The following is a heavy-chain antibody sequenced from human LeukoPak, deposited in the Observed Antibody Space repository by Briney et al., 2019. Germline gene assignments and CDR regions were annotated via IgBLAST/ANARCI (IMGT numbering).Heavy chain of an antibody. Sequence: SVKVSCKASGGTFSSYAISWVRQAPGQGLEWMGGIIPIFGTANYAQKFQGRVTITADESTSTAYMELSSLRSEDTAVYYCAREKGEHRWVLLRPWFDPWGQGTLVTVSS. D-gene: IGHD1-26*01. V-gene: IGHV1-69*01. CDR2: IIPIFGTA. CDR1: GGTFSSYA. J-gene: IGHJ5*02. CDR3: AREKGEHRWVLLRPWFDP.